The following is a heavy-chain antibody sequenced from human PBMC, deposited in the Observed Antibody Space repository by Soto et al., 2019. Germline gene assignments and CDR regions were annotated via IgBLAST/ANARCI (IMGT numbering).Heavy chain of an antibody. J-gene: IGHJ6*02. V-gene: IGHV3-33*08. CDR2: IWYDGSNK. D-gene: IGHD3-3*01. Sequence: GGSLRLSCAASGFTFGGHYMRWIRQAPGKGLEWLAVIWYDGSNKYYADSVKGRFTIPRDNSKNTLYLQMNSLRAEDTAVYYCARNLKYYDFWSGQTRLNGMDVWGQGTTVTVSS. CDR3: ARNLKYYDFWSGQTRLNGMDV. CDR1: GFTFGGHY.